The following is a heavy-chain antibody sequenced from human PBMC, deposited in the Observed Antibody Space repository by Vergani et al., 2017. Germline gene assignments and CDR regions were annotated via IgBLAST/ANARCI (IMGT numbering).Heavy chain of an antibody. Sequence: QVQLVQSGAEVKKPGASVKVSCKASGYTFTSYDINWVRQATGQGLAWMGWMNPNSGNTGYAQKFQGRVPMTRNTSISTAYMELSSLRSEDTAVYYCAGGVGSGSYYYYYGMDVWSQGTTVTVSS. V-gene: IGHV1-8*01. J-gene: IGHJ6*02. D-gene: IGHD3-10*01. CDR2: MNPNSGNT. CDR1: GYTFTSYD. CDR3: AGGVGSGSYYYYYGMDV.